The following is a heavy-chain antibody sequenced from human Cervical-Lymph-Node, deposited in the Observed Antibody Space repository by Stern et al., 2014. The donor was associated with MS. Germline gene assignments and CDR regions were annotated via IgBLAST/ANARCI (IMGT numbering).Heavy chain of an antibody. V-gene: IGHV5-51*01. CDR3: ARQRYFEY. CDR2: IFPGGSDI. CDR1: GYTFTSYW. Sequence: EMQLVESGPEVKRPGESLKISCQASGYTFTSYWIGWVRQMPGKGLEWIAIIFPGGSDIRYGPSFQAQDTISADKSSSTAYLQWNNLKASDTAIYYCARQRYFEYWGQGTLVTVYS. J-gene: IGHJ4*02.